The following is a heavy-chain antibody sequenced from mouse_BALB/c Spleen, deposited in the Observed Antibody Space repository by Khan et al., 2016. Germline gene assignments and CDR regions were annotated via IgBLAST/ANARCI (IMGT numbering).Heavy chain of an antibody. Sequence: QIQLVQSGPELKKPGETVKISCKASGYTFTNFGMNWVKQAPGKGLEWMGWINTYTGDLTYADDFKGRFAFSLEASAGTAYLQINNLKNEDTATXFCARRSTMIYYYAMDYWGQGTSVTVSS. CDR3: ARRSTMIYYYAMDY. V-gene: IGHV9-3-1*01. CDR1: GYTFTNFG. J-gene: IGHJ4*01. D-gene: IGHD2-4*01. CDR2: INTYTGDL.